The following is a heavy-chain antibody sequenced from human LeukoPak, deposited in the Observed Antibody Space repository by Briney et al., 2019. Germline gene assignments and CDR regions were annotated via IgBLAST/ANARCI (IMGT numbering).Heavy chain of an antibody. CDR2: ISWDGGST. V-gene: IGHV3-43D*03. J-gene: IGHJ4*02. Sequence: GGSLRLSCAASGFTFDDYAMHWVRQAPGKGLEWVSLISWDGGSTYYADSVKGRFTISRDNSKNSLYLQMNSLRAEDTALYYCAKEGDSSGYYYFDYWGQGTLVTVSS. D-gene: IGHD3-22*01. CDR3: AKEGDSSGYYYFDY. CDR1: GFTFDDYA.